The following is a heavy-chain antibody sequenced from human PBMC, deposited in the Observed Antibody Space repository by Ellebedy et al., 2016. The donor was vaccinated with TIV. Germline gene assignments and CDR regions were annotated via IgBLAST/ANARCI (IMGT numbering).Heavy chain of an antibody. CDR1: GFTFSSYV. CDR2: ISYDGSNK. Sequence: GGSLRLSCAASGFTFSSYVMQWVRQAPGKGLEWVAVISYDGSNKYYADSVKGRFTISRDNSKNTLYLQMNSLRAEDTAVYYCVRGQYWGQGTLVTVSS. V-gene: IGHV3-30-3*01. J-gene: IGHJ4*02. CDR3: VRGQY.